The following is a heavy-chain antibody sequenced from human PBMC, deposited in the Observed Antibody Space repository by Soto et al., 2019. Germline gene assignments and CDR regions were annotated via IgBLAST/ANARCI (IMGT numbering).Heavy chain of an antibody. Sequence: QVQLQESGPRLVKPSGTLSLTCAVSGGSITSINWWSWVRQPPGKGPEWIGEIYHGGNTYYTPSLQSRVTMSMDKSKNQFSLELTSVTAADTATYYCASGPFVSWVHLGPGILVTVSS. CDR1: GGSITSINW. J-gene: IGHJ4*02. CDR2: IYHGGNT. D-gene: IGHD6-13*01. V-gene: IGHV4-4*02. CDR3: ASGPFVSWVH.